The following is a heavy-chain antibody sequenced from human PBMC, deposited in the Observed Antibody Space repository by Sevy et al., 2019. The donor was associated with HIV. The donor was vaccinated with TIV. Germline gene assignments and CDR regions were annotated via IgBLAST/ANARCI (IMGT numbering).Heavy chain of an antibody. J-gene: IGHJ4*02. CDR1: GHTLSQLS. CDR3: ATTKDYYDSSGAPFDY. CDR2: FDPEDGET. V-gene: IGHV1-24*01. D-gene: IGHD3-22*01. Sequence: ASLKVSCKVSGHTLSQLSMHWVRQAPGKGLEWMGSFDPEDGETLYAQKFQGRVTMTEDTSTDTAYMELRTLRSEETAVYYCATTKDYYDSSGAPFDYWGQGTLVTVSS.